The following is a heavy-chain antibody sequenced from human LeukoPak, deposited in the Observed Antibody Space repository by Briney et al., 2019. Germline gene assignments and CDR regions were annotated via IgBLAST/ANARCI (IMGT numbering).Heavy chain of an antibody. Sequence: QAGGSLRLSCAASGFTFSSYVMHWVRQAPGKGLEWVAVITYDGSNKYYAESVKGRFTISRDNSKNTLDLQMNSLRAEDTAVYYCARGLLGTTTSYFDYWGQGTLVTVSS. CDR1: GFTFSSYV. J-gene: IGHJ4*02. V-gene: IGHV3-30-3*01. D-gene: IGHD1-26*01. CDR3: ARGLLGTTTSYFDY. CDR2: ITYDGSNK.